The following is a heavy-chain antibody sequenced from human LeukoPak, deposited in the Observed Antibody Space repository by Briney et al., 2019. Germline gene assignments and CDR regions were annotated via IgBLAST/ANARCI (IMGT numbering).Heavy chain of an antibody. D-gene: IGHD2/OR15-2a*01. V-gene: IGHV3-74*01. Sequence: QSGGSLRLSCAASGNYWMHWVRQVPGKGLVWVSHINSDGSWTSYADSVKGRFPISKDNAKNTVYLQMNSLRAEDTAVYYCVSFYETYWGRGTLVTVSS. CDR2: INSDGSWT. CDR3: VSFYETY. J-gene: IGHJ4*02. CDR1: GNYW.